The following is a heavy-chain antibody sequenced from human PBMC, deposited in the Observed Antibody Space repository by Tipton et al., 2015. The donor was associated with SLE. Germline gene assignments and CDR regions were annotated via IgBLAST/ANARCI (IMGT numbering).Heavy chain of an antibody. CDR1: GGSISSSSYY. V-gene: IGHV4-61*09. J-gene: IGHJ4*02. D-gene: IGHD3-16*01. Sequence: TLSLTCTVSGGSISSSSYYWSWIRQPAGKGLEWIGHVYTSGSTNYNPSLKSRVTISEDTSKNQFSLKLSSVTAADTAEYYCASSRAGRDNVWGSPPDYWGQGTLVTVSS. CDR3: ASSRAGRDNVWGSPPDY. CDR2: VYTSGST.